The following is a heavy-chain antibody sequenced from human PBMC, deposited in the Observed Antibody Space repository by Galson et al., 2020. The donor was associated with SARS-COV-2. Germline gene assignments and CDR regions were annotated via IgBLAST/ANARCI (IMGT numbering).Heavy chain of an antibody. Sequence: GESLKISCAASGFSFTTYAMNWVRQAPGKGLEWVSAITGSGGGTYYADSVKGHFTISRDNSKNTLYLQMYSLRVEDTAVYYCAKSPYAAIGRFDYWGQGTLVTVSS. CDR2: ITGSGGGT. CDR3: AKSPYAAIGRFDY. CDR1: GFSFTTYA. J-gene: IGHJ4*02. V-gene: IGHV3-23*01. D-gene: IGHD1-1*01.